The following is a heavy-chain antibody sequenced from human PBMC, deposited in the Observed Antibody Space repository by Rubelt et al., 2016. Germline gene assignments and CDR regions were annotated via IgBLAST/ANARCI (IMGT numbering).Heavy chain of an antibody. Sequence: QVQLQESGPGLVKPSETLSLTCAVYGGSFSGYYWNWIRQPPGKGLEWIGEINHSGSTNYNPSLKSRVTISVDTSKNQFSLKLGSVTAADTAVHYCARGRGRFDYWGQGTLVTVSS. CDR3: ARGRGRFDY. CDR1: GGSFSGYY. V-gene: IGHV4-34*01. J-gene: IGHJ4*02. CDR2: INHSGST. D-gene: IGHD3-10*01.